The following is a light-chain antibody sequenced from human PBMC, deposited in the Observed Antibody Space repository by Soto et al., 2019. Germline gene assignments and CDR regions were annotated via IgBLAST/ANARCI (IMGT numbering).Light chain of an antibody. V-gene: IGLV2-14*01. CDR1: TSDVGRYNY. Sequence: QSVLTQPASVSGSPGQSITISCTGTTSDVGRYNYVSWHQQHPGKAPKLLSFDVSNRPSGVSDRFSGSKSGNTASLPISGLQAEDEADYYCNSYTTGTTLVFGGGTKLTVL. CDR3: NSYTTGTTLV. J-gene: IGLJ3*02. CDR2: DVS.